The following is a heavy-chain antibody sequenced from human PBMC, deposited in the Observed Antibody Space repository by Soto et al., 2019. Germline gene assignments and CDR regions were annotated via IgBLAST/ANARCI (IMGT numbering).Heavy chain of an antibody. CDR3: SKGTAVHYQCFNS. CDR2: ISHAGNDR. Sequence: QVELVESGGGVVQPGRSLRLSCEASGFSFSAYGMHWVRQAPGKGLEWVAAISHAGNDRYYADSVKDRFTISIDNSKNTLYLQMNSLRSEDAAIYYWSKGTAVHYQCFNSWGQGTLVPVSS. CDR1: GFSFSAYG. V-gene: IGHV3-30*18. D-gene: IGHD6-19*01. J-gene: IGHJ5*01.